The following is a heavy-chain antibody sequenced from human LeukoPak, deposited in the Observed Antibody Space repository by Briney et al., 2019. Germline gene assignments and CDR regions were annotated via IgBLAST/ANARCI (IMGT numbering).Heavy chain of an antibody. CDR1: GGSFSAYY. CDR3: ARLGYCSSTSCYGLDY. D-gene: IGHD2-2*01. J-gene: IGHJ4*02. Sequence: PSETLSLTCAVYGGSFSAYYWSWIRQPPGKGLEWIGKINHSGTTNYNPSLKSRVTISVDTPEKQLSLKLSSVTAADTAVYYCARLGYCSSTSCYGLDYWGQGTLVTVSS. V-gene: IGHV4-34*01. CDR2: INHSGTT.